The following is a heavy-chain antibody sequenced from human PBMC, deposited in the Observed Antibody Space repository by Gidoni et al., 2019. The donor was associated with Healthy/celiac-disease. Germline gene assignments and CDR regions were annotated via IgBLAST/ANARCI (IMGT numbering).Heavy chain of an antibody. CDR2: IYSGGST. Sequence: EGQLVESGGGLIQPGGSLRLSFAASGFTVSSNYMRWVRQAPGKGLEWVSVIYSGGSTYYADSVKGRFTISRDNSKNTLYLQMNSLSAEDTAVYYCARGLGGHPGQLGWFDPWGQGTLVTVSS. J-gene: IGHJ5*02. CDR3: ARGLGGHPGQLGWFDP. CDR1: GFTVSSNY. D-gene: IGHD1-1*01. V-gene: IGHV3-53*01.